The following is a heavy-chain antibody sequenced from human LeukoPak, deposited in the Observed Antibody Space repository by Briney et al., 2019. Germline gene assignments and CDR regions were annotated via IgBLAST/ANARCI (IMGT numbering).Heavy chain of an antibody. Sequence: GGSLRLSCAASGFSFDDYAMHWVRQAPGKGLEWVSGISWNSGNIGYADSVKGRFTISRDNAKNSLNLQMNSLRAEDTALYYCAKDTRAIVGSAHNAFDIWDQGTMVTVSS. D-gene: IGHD1-26*01. CDR1: GFSFDDYA. CDR2: ISWNSGNI. J-gene: IGHJ3*02. CDR3: AKDTRAIVGSAHNAFDI. V-gene: IGHV3-9*01.